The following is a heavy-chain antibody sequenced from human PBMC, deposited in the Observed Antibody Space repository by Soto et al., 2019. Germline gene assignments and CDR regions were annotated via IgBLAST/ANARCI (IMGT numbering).Heavy chain of an antibody. V-gene: IGHV6-1*01. J-gene: IGHJ5*02. CDR2: TYYRSKWYN. CDR3: ARSKTGYSSSWYGDHNWFDP. D-gene: IGHD6-13*01. Sequence: PSQTLSLTCAISGDSVSSNSAAWNWIRQSPSRGLEWLGRTYYRSKWYNDYAVSVKSRITINPDTSKNQFSLQLNSVTPEDTAVYYCARSKTGYSSSWYGDHNWFDPWGQGTLVTVS. CDR1: GDSVSSNSAA.